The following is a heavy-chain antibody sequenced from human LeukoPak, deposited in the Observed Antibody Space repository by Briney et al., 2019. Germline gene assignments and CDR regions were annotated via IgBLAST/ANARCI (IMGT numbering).Heavy chain of an antibody. CDR3: ARDRMDTGTYFDY. V-gene: IGHV1-18*01. Sequence: SVKVSCKSSGYTFTTDGITWVRQAPGQGLEWMGWISTYNGNTNYAQKLQGRVTMTTDTSTSTAYMELRSLRSDDTAMYYCARDRMDTGTYFDYWGQGTLVTVSS. CDR2: ISTYNGNT. CDR1: GYTFTTDG. D-gene: IGHD5-18*01. J-gene: IGHJ4*02.